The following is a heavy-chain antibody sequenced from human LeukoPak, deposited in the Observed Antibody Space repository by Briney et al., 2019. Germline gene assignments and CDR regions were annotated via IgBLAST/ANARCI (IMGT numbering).Heavy chain of an antibody. V-gene: IGHV3-7*01. CDR3: TSWGDTTAEYFQR. CDR2: INPDGRDT. J-gene: IGHJ1*01. CDR1: GFTFNRCW. D-gene: IGHD2-21*02. Sequence: GGSLRLSCVVSGFTFNRCWTNWVRQAPGKGLEWVAHINPDGRDTYYVDSVKGRFTISRDNAQNSMYLQMNSLRVEDTAVYYCTSWGDTTAEYFQRWGQGTLVTVSS.